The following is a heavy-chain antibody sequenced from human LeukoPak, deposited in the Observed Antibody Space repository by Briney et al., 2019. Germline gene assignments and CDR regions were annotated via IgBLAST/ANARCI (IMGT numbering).Heavy chain of an antibody. CDR1: GFTFSSYA. D-gene: IGHD5-12*01. Sequence: GGSLRLSCAASGFTFSSYAMSWVRQAPGKGLEWVSAISSSGGNTYYPDSVKGRFTISRDNSKNTMYLQMNSLRAEDTAVYYCAKDRPTWPIDYWGQGTLVTVSS. CDR2: ISSSGGNT. J-gene: IGHJ4*02. CDR3: AKDRPTWPIDY. V-gene: IGHV3-23*01.